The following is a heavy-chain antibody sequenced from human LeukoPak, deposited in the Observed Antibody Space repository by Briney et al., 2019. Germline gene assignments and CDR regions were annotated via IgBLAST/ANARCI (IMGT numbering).Heavy chain of an antibody. D-gene: IGHD5-18*01. CDR1: GFTFSSYW. CDR2: IKQDGSEK. J-gene: IGHJ4*02. CDR3: ARGDTAMVRSFNY. V-gene: IGHV3-7*01. Sequence: GGSLRLSCAASGFTFSSYWMSWVRQAPGKGLEWVANIKQDGSEKYYVDSVKGRFTISRDNAKNSLYLQMNSLRAEDTAVYYCARGDTAMVRSFNYWGQGTLVTVSS.